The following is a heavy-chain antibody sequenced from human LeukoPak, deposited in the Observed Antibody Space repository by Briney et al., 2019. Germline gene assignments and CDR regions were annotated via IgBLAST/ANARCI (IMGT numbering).Heavy chain of an antibody. CDR2: INHSGST. CDR3: ARLSRAYYNNFDY. Sequence: SETLSLTCAVYGGSFSGYYWSWIRQPPGKGLEWIGEINHSGSTNYNPSLKSRVTISVDTSKNQFSLKLSSVTAADTAVYYCARLSRAYYNNFDYWGQGTLVTVSS. V-gene: IGHV4-34*01. CDR1: GGSFSGYY. J-gene: IGHJ4*02. D-gene: IGHD3-10*01.